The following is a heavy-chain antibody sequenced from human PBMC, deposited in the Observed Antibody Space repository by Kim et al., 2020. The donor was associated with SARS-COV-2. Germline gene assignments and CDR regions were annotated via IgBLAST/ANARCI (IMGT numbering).Heavy chain of an antibody. Sequence: GGSLRLSCAASGFTFSSYSMNWVRQAPGKRLEWVSSISSSSSYIYYADSVKGRFTISRDNAKNSLYLQMNSLRAEDTAVYYCARDFVSWFGELFLGPFDYWGQGTLVTVSS. CDR2: ISSSSSYI. D-gene: IGHD3-10*01. V-gene: IGHV3-21*01. CDR3: ARDFVSWFGELFLGPFDY. J-gene: IGHJ4*02. CDR1: GFTFSSYS.